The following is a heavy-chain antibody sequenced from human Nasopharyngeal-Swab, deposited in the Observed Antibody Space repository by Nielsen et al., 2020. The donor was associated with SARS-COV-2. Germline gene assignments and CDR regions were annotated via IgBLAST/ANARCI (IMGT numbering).Heavy chain of an antibody. J-gene: IGHJ4*02. Sequence: SETLSLTCTASGGSISSYYWTWIRQSPGKGLEWIGYIYYSGSTDYNPSLKGRVTISVDTSKNQFPLKLNAVTAADTAVYYCARRETIVGSFDYWGQGTLVTVSS. CDR1: GGSISSYY. CDR2: IYYSGST. CDR3: ARRETIVGSFDY. D-gene: IGHD1-26*01. V-gene: IGHV4-59*08.